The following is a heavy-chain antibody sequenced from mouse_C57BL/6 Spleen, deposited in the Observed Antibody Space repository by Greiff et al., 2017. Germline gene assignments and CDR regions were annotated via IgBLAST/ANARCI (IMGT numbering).Heavy chain of an antibody. CDR3: ARGGGHYCGSSHYFDY. D-gene: IGHD1-1*01. CDR1: GSSITSGYY. J-gene: IGHJ2*01. V-gene: IGHV3-6*01. CDR2: ISYDGSN. Sequence: EVKLLESGPGLVKPSQSLSLTCSVTGSSITSGYYWNWIRQFPGNKLEWMCYISYDGSNNYNPSLKNRISITRDTSKNQFFLKLNSVTTEDAATYYCARGGGHYCGSSHYFDYWGQGTTLTVSS.